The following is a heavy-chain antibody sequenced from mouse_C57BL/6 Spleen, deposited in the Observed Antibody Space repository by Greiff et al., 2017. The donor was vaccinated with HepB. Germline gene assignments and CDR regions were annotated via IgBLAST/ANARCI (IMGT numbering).Heavy chain of an antibody. V-gene: IGHV1-81*01. CDR2: IYPRSGNT. Sequence: VQLQESGAELARPGASVKLSCKASGYTFTSYGISWVKQRTGQGLEWIGEIYPRSGNTYYNEKFKGKATQTADKSSSTAYMELRSLTCVDSAVYVCAIYDDGYYEGYAMDDRGQGASVTV. CDR1: GYTFTSYG. J-gene: IGHJ4*01. CDR3: AIYDDGYYEGYAMDD. D-gene: IGHD2-3*01.